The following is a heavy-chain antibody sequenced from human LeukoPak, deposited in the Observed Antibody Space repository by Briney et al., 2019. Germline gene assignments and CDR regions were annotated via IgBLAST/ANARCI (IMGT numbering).Heavy chain of an antibody. CDR1: GGSFSGYY. CDR2: INHSGST. D-gene: IGHD6-13*01. J-gene: IGHJ4*02. CDR3: ARDGPYSSSWHFDY. V-gene: IGHV4-34*01. Sequence: PSETLSLTCAVYGGSFSGYYWSWIRQPPGKGLEWIGEINHSGSTNYNPSLKSRVTISVDTSKNQFSLKLSSVTAADTAVYYCARDGPYSSSWHFDYWGQGTLVTVSS.